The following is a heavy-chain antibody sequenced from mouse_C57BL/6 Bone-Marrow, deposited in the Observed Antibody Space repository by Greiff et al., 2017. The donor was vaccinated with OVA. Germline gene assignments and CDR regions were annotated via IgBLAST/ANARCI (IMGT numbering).Heavy chain of an antibody. CDR1: GYTFTSYW. CDR2: INPSNGGT. CDR3: ARWGWILRDYYAMDY. D-gene: IGHD2-3*01. V-gene: IGHV1-53*01. J-gene: IGHJ4*01. Sequence: QVQLQQPGTELVKPGASVKLSCKASGYTFTSYWMHWVKQRPGQGLEWIGNINPSNGGTNYNEKFKSKATLTVDKSSSTAYMQLSSLTSEDSAVYYCARWGWILRDYYAMDYWGQGTSVTVSS.